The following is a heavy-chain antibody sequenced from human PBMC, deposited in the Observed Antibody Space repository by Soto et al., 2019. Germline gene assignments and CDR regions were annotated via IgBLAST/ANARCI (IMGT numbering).Heavy chain of an antibody. Sequence: ASVKVSCKVSGYTLTELSMHWVRQAPGKGLEWMGGFDPEDGETIYAQKFRGRVTMTEDTSTDTAYMELSSLRSEDTAVYYCAKVQVPYSGYELDAFDIWGQGTMVTLSS. V-gene: IGHV1-24*01. J-gene: IGHJ3*02. D-gene: IGHD5-12*01. CDR1: GYTLTELS. CDR2: FDPEDGET. CDR3: AKVQVPYSGYELDAFDI.